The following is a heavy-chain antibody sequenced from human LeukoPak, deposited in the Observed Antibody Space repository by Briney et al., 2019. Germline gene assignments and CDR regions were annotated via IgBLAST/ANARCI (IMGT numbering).Heavy chain of an antibody. V-gene: IGHV3-33*01. Sequence: GRSLRLSCAASGFTFSSYGMHWVRQAPGKGLEWVAVIWYDGSNKYYADSVKGRFTISRDNSKNTLYLQMNSLRAEDTAVYYCARDHRYGDYVIVGYFDYWGQGTLVIVSS. CDR3: ARDHRYGDYVIVGYFDY. D-gene: IGHD4-17*01. CDR2: IWYDGSNK. J-gene: IGHJ4*02. CDR1: GFTFSSYG.